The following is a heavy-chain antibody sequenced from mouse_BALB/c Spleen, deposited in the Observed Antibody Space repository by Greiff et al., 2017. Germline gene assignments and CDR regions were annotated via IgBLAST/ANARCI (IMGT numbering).Heavy chain of an antibody. CDR1: GYTFTSYT. CDR2: INPSSGYT. CDR3: ARDGTVVATDYYAMDY. V-gene: IGHV1-4*01. D-gene: IGHD1-1*01. J-gene: IGHJ4*01. Sequence: QVHVKQSGAELARPGASVKMSCKASGYTFTSYTMHWVKQRPGQGLEWIGYINPSSGYTNYNQKFKDKATLTADKSSSTAYMQLSSLTSEDSAVYYCARDGTVVATDYYAMDYWGQGTSVTVSS.